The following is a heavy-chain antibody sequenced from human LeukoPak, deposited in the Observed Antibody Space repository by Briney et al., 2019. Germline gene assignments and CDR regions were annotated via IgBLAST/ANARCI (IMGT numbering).Heavy chain of an antibody. CDR2: ISWDGGST. CDR3: AKETKPGQRSY. V-gene: IGHV3-43D*03. J-gene: IGHJ4*02. Sequence: PGGSLRLSCAASGFTFDDYAMHWVRQAPGKGLEWVSLISWDGGSTYYADSVKGRFTISRDNSKNSLYLQMNSLRAEDTAFYYCAKETKPGQRSYWGQGTLVTVSS. CDR1: GFTFDDYA. D-gene: IGHD5-24*01.